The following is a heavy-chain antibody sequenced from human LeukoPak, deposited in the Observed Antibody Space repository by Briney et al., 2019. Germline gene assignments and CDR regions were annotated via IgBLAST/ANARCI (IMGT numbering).Heavy chain of an antibody. V-gene: IGHV3-23*01. CDR1: GFTFSSHA. Sequence: GGSLRLSCAASGFTFSSHAMTWVRQSPGKRLESVASIGADGTNTHSADSVKGRFTISRDNSKNMVYRQMHSLRAEDTAVYFCVYLDSSGYYYGRLRYWGQGTPVTVSS. CDR3: VYLDSSGYYYGRLRY. CDR2: IGADGTNT. J-gene: IGHJ1*01. D-gene: IGHD3-22*01.